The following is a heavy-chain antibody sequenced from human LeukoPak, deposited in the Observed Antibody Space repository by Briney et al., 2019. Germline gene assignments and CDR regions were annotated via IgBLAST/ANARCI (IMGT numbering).Heavy chain of an antibody. CDR1: GGSVSSSNYY. J-gene: IGHJ5*02. V-gene: IGHV4-61*01. CDR3: ARGPHCSSTSCYFRTWFDP. Sequence: SETLSLTCTVSGGSVSSSNYYWSWIRQPPGKGLEWIGYIYYSGSTNYNPSLKSRVTISVDTSKNQFSLKLSSVTAADTAVYYCARGPHCSSTSCYFRTWFDPWGQGTLVTVSS. D-gene: IGHD2-2*01. CDR2: IYYSGST.